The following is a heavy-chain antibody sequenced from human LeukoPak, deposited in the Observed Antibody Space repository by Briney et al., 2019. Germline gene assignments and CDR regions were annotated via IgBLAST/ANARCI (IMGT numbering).Heavy chain of an antibody. D-gene: IGHD3-10*01. CDR2: IRGSSGST. Sequence: GGSLRLSCAASGFTLRNYDINWVRQAPGKGLEWVSVIRGSSGSTYYSDSVKGRFTISRDNAKNSLYLQVNSLRPEDTAIYYCARGDPAYGSGSFDYWGQGTLVTVSS. J-gene: IGHJ4*02. V-gene: IGHV3-21*06. CDR3: ARGDPAYGSGSFDY. CDR1: GFTLRNYD.